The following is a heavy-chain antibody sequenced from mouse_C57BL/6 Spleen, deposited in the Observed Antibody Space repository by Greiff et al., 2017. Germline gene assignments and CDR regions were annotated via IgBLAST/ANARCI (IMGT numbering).Heavy chain of an antibody. Sequence: VQLQQSGAELVRPGASVKLSCKASGYTFTDYYINWVKQRPGQGLEWIARIYPGSGNTYYNEKFKGKATLTAEKSSSTAYMQLSSLTSEDSAVYFCARRAEGNYDAMDYWGQGTSVTVSS. CDR3: ARRAEGNYDAMDY. J-gene: IGHJ4*01. CDR2: IYPGSGNT. D-gene: IGHD3-3*01. V-gene: IGHV1-76*01. CDR1: GYTFTDYY.